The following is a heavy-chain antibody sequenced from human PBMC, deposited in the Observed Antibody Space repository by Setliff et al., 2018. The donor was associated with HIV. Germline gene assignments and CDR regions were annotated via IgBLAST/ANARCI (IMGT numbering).Heavy chain of an antibody. V-gene: IGHV4-34*10. CDR1: GESFSRYY. Sequence: PSETLSLTCAVYGESFSRYYFTWIRQAPGRGLEWIGEINHSAFTKYNPSLASRVTMSIDTSKNQFSLNLSSVTAADTAVYYCASSLNGDSEPWYFDLWGRGTLVTVSS. J-gene: IGHJ2*01. D-gene: IGHD4-17*01. CDR2: INHSAFT. CDR3: ASSLNGDSEPWYFDL.